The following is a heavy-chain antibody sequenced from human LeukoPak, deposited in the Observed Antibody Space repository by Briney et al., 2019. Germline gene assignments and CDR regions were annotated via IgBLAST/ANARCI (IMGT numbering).Heavy chain of an antibody. CDR2: INPSGGTT. CDR1: GYTFTSYY. V-gene: IGHV1-46*01. Sequence: GASVKVSCKASGYTFTSYYIHWVRQAPGQGLAWMGIINPSGGTTRYVEKFQGRVTMTRDTSASTVYMELSSLRSEDTAVYYCARGGYSESFYNPRSYGMDVWGQGTTVIVSS. J-gene: IGHJ6*02. CDR3: ARGGYSESFYNPRSYGMDV. D-gene: IGHD3-10*01.